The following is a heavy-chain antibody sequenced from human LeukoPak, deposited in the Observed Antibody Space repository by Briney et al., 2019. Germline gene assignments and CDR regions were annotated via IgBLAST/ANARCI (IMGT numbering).Heavy chain of an antibody. CDR2: IRGYNGNT. Sequence: ASVKVSCKASGYTFTSYGISWGPQTPGQRGWWMGWIRGYNGNTDYAQRLKGRVTMTTDTSTSTAYMEMRSLRSDDTAVYYCARSMIVVVMAFGDFDYWGQGTLVTVSS. D-gene: IGHD3-22*01. CDR1: GYTFTSYG. CDR3: ARSMIVVVMAFGDFDY. J-gene: IGHJ4*02. V-gene: IGHV1-18*01.